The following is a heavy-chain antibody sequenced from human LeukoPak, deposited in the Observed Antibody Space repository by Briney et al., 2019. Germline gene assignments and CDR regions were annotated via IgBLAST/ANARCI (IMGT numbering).Heavy chain of an antibody. CDR1: GFTFSTNY. CDR3: AREIHGDLGYYFAC. J-gene: IGHJ4*02. CDR2: IYSGGST. V-gene: IGHV3-53*04. D-gene: IGHD4-17*01. Sequence: PGGSLRLSCAASGFTFSTNYMSGGRQAPGKGLGGVSVIYSGGSTYYADSVKGRFTISRNNSKNTLYLQMTSLRAEDRPVYYCAREIHGDLGYYFACWGQETLVTVSS.